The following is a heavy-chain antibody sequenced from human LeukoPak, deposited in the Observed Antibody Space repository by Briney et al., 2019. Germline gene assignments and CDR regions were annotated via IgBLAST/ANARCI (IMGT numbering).Heavy chain of an antibody. CDR3: ARVVVGATLSSDY. Sequence: PSETLSLTCAVSGGSISSSNWWSWVRQPPGKGLEWIGEIYHSGSTNYNPSLKSRVTISVDKSKNQFSLKLSSVTAADTAVYYCARVVVGATLSSDYWGQGTLVTVSS. V-gene: IGHV4-4*02. D-gene: IGHD1-26*01. CDR1: GGSISSSNW. CDR2: IYHSGST. J-gene: IGHJ4*02.